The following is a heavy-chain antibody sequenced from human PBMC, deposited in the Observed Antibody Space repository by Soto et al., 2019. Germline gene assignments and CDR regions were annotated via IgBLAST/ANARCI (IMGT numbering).Heavy chain of an antibody. D-gene: IGHD6-6*01. CDR3: ARQNSSIAARPNAGHYYCYGMDV. J-gene: IGHJ6*02. CDR1: GYSFTSYW. V-gene: IGHV5-51*01. Sequence: GESLKISCKGSGYSFTSYWIGWVRQMPGKGLEWMGIIYPGDSDTRYSPSFQGQVTISADKSISTAYLQWSSLKASDTAMYYWARQNSSIAARPNAGHYYCYGMDVWGQGTTVTVSS. CDR2: IYPGDSDT.